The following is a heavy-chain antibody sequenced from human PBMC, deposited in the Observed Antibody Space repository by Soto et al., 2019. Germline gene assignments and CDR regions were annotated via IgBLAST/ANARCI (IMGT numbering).Heavy chain of an antibody. V-gene: IGHV4-4*02. CDR3: SRDRDIYCSVTSCHAMDV. J-gene: IGHJ6*02. CDR2: VYHNGHS. D-gene: IGHD2-15*01. CDR1: GGSIRSANW. Sequence: VHLQESGPGLVKNSGTVSLTCVVSGGSIRSANWWAWVRLTPGKGLEWIVEVYHNGHSNYNPSLKCRATISLDRSKDQVSLRLNSASDADTAVSYCSRDRDIYCSVTSCHAMDVWGQGTPVTVSS.